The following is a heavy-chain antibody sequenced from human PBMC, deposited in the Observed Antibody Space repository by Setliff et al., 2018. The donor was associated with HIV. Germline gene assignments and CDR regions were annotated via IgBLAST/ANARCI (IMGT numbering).Heavy chain of an antibody. V-gene: IGHV3-33*06. Sequence: PGGSLRLSCVASGFTFRTFAMHWVRHAPGKGLEWVALIWYDGSDQYYADSVKGRFTISRDSSKNTLYLQMNSLRAEDTAVYYCAKADRGYGRNWFDPWGQGTLVTVSS. J-gene: IGHJ5*02. CDR3: AKADRGYGRNWFDP. D-gene: IGHD4-17*01. CDR1: GFTFRTFA. CDR2: IWYDGSDQ.